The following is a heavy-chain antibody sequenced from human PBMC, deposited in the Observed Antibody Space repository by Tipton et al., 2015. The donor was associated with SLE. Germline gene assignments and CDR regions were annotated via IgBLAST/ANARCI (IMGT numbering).Heavy chain of an antibody. CDR2: INPSGGST. Sequence: QSGAEVKKPGASVKVSCKASGYTFTSYYMHWVRQAPGQGLEWMGIINPSGGSTSYAQKFQGRVTMTRDTSISTAYMELSRLRSEDTAVYYCARGDYYYYYGMDVWGQGTTVTVSS. V-gene: IGHV1-46*01. CDR1: GYTFTSYY. J-gene: IGHJ6*02. CDR3: ARGDYYYYYGMDV. D-gene: IGHD1-26*01.